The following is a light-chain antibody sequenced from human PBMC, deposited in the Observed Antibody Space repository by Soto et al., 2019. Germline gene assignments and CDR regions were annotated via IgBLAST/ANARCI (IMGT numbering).Light chain of an antibody. J-gene: IGKJ1*01. V-gene: IGKV1-5*03. CDR2: KAS. CDR1: QSISSW. CDR3: QQSYSTTWT. Sequence: DIQMTQSPSTLSASVGDRVTITCRASQSISSWLAWYQQKPGKAPKFLIYKASNLEVGVPSRFSGSGSGTEFTLTISSLQPDDFATYYCQQSYSTTWTFGQGTKVDI.